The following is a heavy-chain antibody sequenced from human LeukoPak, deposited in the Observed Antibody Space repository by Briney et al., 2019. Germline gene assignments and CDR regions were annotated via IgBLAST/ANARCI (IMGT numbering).Heavy chain of an antibody. CDR2: IYHSGST. J-gene: IGHJ3*02. CDR3: ARGGAGGAFDI. D-gene: IGHD1-14*01. CDR1: RGSISSSNL. Sequence: PSGTLSLTCAVSRGSISSSNLWTSVRQPPGKGLEWIGEIYHSGSTNYNPSLKSRVTISVDTSKNHFSLKLNSVTAAATAVYYCARGGAGGAFDIWGQGTMVTVSS. V-gene: IGHV4-4*02.